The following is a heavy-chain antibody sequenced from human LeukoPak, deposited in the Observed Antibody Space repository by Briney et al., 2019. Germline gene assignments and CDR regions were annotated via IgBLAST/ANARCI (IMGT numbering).Heavy chain of an antibody. CDR3: AKGSGAAIGDSVRESLTRFFDY. CDR2: ISYDGSNK. Sequence: PGGSLRLSCAASGFTFSSYAMHWVRQAPGKGLEWVAVISYDGSNKYYADSVKGRFTISRDNSKNTLYLQMNSLRVEDTAVYFCAKGSGAAIGDSVRESLTRFFDYWGQGTLVTVTS. D-gene: IGHD3-16*01. V-gene: IGHV3-30-3*01. J-gene: IGHJ4*02. CDR1: GFTFSSYA.